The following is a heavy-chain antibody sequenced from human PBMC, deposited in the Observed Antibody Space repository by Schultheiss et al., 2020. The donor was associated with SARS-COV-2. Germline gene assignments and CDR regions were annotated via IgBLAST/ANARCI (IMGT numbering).Heavy chain of an antibody. D-gene: IGHD3-16*01. V-gene: IGHV3-30*03. Sequence: GGSLRLSCAASGFTFSSYAMSWVRQAPGKGLEWVAVISYDGSNKYYADSVKGRFTISRDNSKNTLYLQMNSLRAEDTAVYYCVGSWDFDYWGQGTLVTVSS. J-gene: IGHJ4*02. CDR3: VGSWDFDY. CDR1: GFTFSSYA. CDR2: ISYDGSNK.